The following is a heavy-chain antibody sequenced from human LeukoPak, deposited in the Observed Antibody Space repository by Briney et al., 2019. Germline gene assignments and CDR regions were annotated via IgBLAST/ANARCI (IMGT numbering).Heavy chain of an antibody. J-gene: IGHJ4*02. CDR2: ISGSGGST. V-gene: IGHV3-23*01. CDR1: GFTFSSYA. Sequence: GGSLRLSCAASGFTFSSYAMSWVRQAPGKGLEWVSAISGSGGSTYYADSVKGRFTISRDNSKNTLYLQMNSLRAEDTAVYYCARDSEVTTLGSIYRWWGQGTLVTVSS. D-gene: IGHD4-11*01. CDR3: ARDSEVTTLGSIYRW.